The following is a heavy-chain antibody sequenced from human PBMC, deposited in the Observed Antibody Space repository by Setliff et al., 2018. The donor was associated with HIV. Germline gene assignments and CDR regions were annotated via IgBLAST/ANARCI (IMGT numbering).Heavy chain of an antibody. J-gene: IGHJ4*02. CDR3: ARARGSMGYINTFDV. CDR1: GASINSQSDY. V-gene: IGHV4-61*09. CDR2: IYASGYT. Sequence: PSETLSLTCTVSGASINSQSDYWNWIRQPAGKELEWIGHIYASGYTYYKPSLEGRVTISVDTSKSQFSLKLHSVTAADTAVYYCARARGSMGYINTFDVWGQGSLVTVSS. D-gene: IGHD3-16*01.